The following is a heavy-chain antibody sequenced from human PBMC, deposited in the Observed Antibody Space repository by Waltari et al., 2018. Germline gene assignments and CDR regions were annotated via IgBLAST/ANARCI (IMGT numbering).Heavy chain of an antibody. CDR1: EFIFSSYA. J-gene: IGHJ6*02. D-gene: IGHD3-22*01. CDR2: ISYNERNI. V-gene: IGHV3-30*04. Sequence: QVQLVESGGGVVQPGRSMRLSCAASEFIFSSYAMPWVRQAPGKGLEWVAFISYNERNIYYVDSVKGRFTISRDNSKKMLYLQMNNLRAEDTAVYYCARDYCDRTNCHGMDVWGQGTTVTVSS. CDR3: ARDYCDRTNCHGMDV.